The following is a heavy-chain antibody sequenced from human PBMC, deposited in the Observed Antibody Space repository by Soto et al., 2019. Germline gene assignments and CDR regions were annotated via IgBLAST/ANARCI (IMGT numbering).Heavy chain of an antibody. D-gene: IGHD3-22*01. V-gene: IGHV3-30*18. CDR3: AKEDYYDSSGYFDY. CDR1: GFTFSYYG. CDR2: ISYDGSNK. Sequence: AGGSLRLSCAASGFTFSYYGMHWVRQAPGKGLEWVAVISYDGSNKYYADSVKGRFTISRDNSKNTLYLQMNSLRAEDTAVYYCAKEDYYDSSGYFDYWGQGTLVTVSS. J-gene: IGHJ4*02.